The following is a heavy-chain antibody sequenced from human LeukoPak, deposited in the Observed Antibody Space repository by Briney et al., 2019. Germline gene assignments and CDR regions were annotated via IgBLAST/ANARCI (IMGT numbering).Heavy chain of an antibody. CDR1: GGSISRSSYY. CDR3: ARRDGYNGGFDY. D-gene: IGHD5-24*01. Sequence: PSETLSLTCTVSGGSISRSSYYWGWIRQPPGKGLEWIGRISYSGNTYYNPSLKSRVTISVDTSKNQFSLKLSSVTAADTAIYYCARRDGYNGGFDYWGQGTLVTVSP. CDR2: ISYSGNT. V-gene: IGHV4-39*01. J-gene: IGHJ4*02.